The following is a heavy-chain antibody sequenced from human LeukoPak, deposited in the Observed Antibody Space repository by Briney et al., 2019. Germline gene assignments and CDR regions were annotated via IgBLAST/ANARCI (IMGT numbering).Heavy chain of an antibody. CDR3: AKDMAYSSGWYGIDY. Sequence: GGSLRLSCAASGFTFDDYAMHWVRQAPGKGLEWVSLIGGDGGSTHYADSVKGRFTISRDNSKNSLYLQMNSLRTEDTALYYCAKDMAYSSGWYGIDYWGQGTLVTVSS. D-gene: IGHD6-19*01. CDR1: GFTFDDYA. CDR2: IGGDGGST. V-gene: IGHV3-43*02. J-gene: IGHJ4*02.